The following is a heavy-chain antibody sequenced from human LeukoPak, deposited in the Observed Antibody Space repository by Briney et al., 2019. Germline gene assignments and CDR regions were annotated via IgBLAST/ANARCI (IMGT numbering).Heavy chain of an antibody. CDR1: GGSFSGYY. CDR3: ARGPLLTHRRYFDF. Sequence: SETLSLTCAVYGGSFSGYYWTWIRQSPEKGLEWIGEINHSGSTSYNPSLKCQVTISVDTSKNQFSLKLTSVTAADTAVYYCARGPLLTHRRYFDFWGQGTLVTVSS. V-gene: IGHV4-34*01. CDR2: INHSGST. D-gene: IGHD3-9*01. J-gene: IGHJ4*02.